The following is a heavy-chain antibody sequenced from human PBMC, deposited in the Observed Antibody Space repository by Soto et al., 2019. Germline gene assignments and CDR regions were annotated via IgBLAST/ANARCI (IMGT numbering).Heavy chain of an antibody. CDR2: IGGSGGST. J-gene: IGHJ4*02. V-gene: IGHV3-23*01. Sequence: PGGSLRLSCAASGFIFSTHAMTWVRQAPGKGLEWVSGIGGSGGSTYYADSVKGRFTISRDNSKNTLYLQMNSLRAEDTAVYYCAKGVAHCSSITCYGWRTDYWGQGTLVTVSS. CDR3: AKGVAHCSSITCYGWRTDY. CDR1: GFIFSTHA. D-gene: IGHD2-2*01.